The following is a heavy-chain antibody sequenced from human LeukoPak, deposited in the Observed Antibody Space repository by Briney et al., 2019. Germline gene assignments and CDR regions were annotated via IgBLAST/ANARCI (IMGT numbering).Heavy chain of an antibody. CDR3: ARVLLWFGDPEVGYGMDV. Sequence: ASVKVSCKASGYTFTGYYMHWVRQAPGQGLEWMGWINPNSGGTNYAQKFQGRVTMTRDTSISTAYMELSRLRSDDTAVYYCARVLLWFGDPEVGYGMDVWGQGTTVTVYS. D-gene: IGHD3-10*01. J-gene: IGHJ6*02. CDR1: GYTFTGYY. CDR2: INPNSGGT. V-gene: IGHV1-2*02.